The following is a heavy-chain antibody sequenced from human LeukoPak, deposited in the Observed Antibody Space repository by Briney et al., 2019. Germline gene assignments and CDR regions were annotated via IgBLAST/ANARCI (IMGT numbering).Heavy chain of an antibody. V-gene: IGHV3-23*01. CDR3: AKRFYYDSSGYGAFDI. CDR1: GLTFNNFA. J-gene: IGHJ3*02. CDR2: ISGSGGST. Sequence: PGGSLRLSCAASGLTFNNFAMSWVRQAPGRGLEWVSRISGSGGSTYYADSVKGRFTISRDNSKNTLYLQMNSLRAEDTAVYYCAKRFYYDSSGYGAFDIWGQGTMVTVSS. D-gene: IGHD3-22*01.